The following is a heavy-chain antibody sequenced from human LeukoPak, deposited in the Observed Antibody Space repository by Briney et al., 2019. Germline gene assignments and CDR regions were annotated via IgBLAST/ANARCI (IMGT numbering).Heavy chain of an antibody. CDR3: AREIKTTVTTFYYYYYMDV. V-gene: IGHV3-53*01. CDR1: GFTVSSNY. CDR2: IYSSGDT. Sequence: GGSLRLSCAASGFTVSSNYMSWVRQAPGKGLEWVSVIYSSGDTYYADFVKGRFTISKDNSKNTLYLQMNSLRAEDTAVYYCAREIKTTVTTFYYYYYMDVWGKGTTVTVPS. D-gene: IGHD4-11*01. J-gene: IGHJ6*03.